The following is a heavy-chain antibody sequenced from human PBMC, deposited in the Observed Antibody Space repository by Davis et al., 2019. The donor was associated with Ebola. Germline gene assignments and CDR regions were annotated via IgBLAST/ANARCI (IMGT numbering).Heavy chain of an antibody. CDR3: ARGMRLGYYYYGMDV. Sequence: ASVKVSCKASGYTFTGYYMHWVRQAPGQGLEWMGWMNPNSGNTGYAQKFQGRVTITRNTSISTAYMELSSLRSEDTAVYYCARGMRLGYYYYGMDVWGQGTTVTVSS. CDR1: GYTFTGYY. D-gene: IGHD3-16*01. J-gene: IGHJ6*02. CDR2: MNPNSGNT. V-gene: IGHV1-8*03.